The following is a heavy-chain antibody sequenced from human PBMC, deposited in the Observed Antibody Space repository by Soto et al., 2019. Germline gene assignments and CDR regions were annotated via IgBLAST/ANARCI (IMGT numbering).Heavy chain of an antibody. J-gene: IGHJ3*02. V-gene: IGHV4-59*01. Sequence: QVQLQESGPGLEKSSGTLSLTCTVSGASMTGYYWSWIRQPPGKGLEWIGFIYDSDTTNYNPSLKSRCTISIDTSNNQFSLRLSSVTAADTAVYYCARVSHISVEPTVRGTFDIWGQGTMITVSS. CDR3: ARVSHISVEPTVRGTFDI. CDR1: GASMTGYY. D-gene: IGHD2-21*01. CDR2: IYDSDTT.